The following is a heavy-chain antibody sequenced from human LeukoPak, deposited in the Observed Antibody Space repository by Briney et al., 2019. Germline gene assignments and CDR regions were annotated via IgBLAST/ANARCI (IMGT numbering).Heavy chain of an antibody. D-gene: IGHD3-10*01. CDR3: ARHIYGAYYYMDV. V-gene: IGHV4-59*08. CDR1: GGSISSNY. CDR2: VLYSENS. J-gene: IGHJ6*03. Sequence: PSETLSLTCTVSGGSISSNYWSWIRQPPGKGLEWIGYVLYSENSNYNPSLKSRVTISIDTSKNQFPLNLSSVTAADTAVYYCARHIYGAYYYMDVWGKGTTVTVSS.